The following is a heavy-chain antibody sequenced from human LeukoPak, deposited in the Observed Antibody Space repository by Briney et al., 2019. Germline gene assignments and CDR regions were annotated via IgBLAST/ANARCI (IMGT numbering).Heavy chain of an antibody. CDR1: GFTFSSYA. CDR2: ISGSGGST. CDR3: AKVPDRPDY. V-gene: IGHV3-23*01. Sequence: GGSLRLSCAASGFTFSSYAMSWVRQAPGKGLEWVSAISGSGGSTPYADSVKGRVTISRDNSENTLYLQMNSLRAEDTAVYYCAKVPDRPDYWGQGTLVTVSS. J-gene: IGHJ4*02. D-gene: IGHD1-14*01.